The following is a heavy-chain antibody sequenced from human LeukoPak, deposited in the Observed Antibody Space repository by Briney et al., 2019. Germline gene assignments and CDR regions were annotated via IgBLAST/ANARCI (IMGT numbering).Heavy chain of an antibody. D-gene: IGHD3-22*01. CDR3: ARGAALVDYYDSSGSPQGWFDP. CDR2: INPSGGST. J-gene: IGHJ5*02. CDR1: GYTFTSHY. Sequence: GASVKVSCKASGYTFTSHYMHWVRQAPGQGLEWMGIINPSGGSTSYAQKFQGRVTMTRDTSTSTVYMELSSLRSEDTAVYYCARGAALVDYYDSSGSPQGWFDPWGQGTLVTVSS. V-gene: IGHV1-46*01.